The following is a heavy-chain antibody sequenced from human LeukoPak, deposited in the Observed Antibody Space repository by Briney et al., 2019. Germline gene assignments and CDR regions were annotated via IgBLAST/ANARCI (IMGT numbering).Heavy chain of an antibody. Sequence: SETLSLTCAVYGGSFSGYYWSWIRQPPGKGLEWIGEINHSGSTNYNPSLKSRVTISVDTTKNLFSLRLRSVTAADTAVYFCARGRVSSSTWYSTYYSYFYMDVWGKGTTVTVSS. J-gene: IGHJ6*03. CDR3: ARGRVSSSTWYSTYYSYFYMDV. CDR1: GGSFSGYY. CDR2: INHSGST. V-gene: IGHV4-34*01. D-gene: IGHD1-1*01.